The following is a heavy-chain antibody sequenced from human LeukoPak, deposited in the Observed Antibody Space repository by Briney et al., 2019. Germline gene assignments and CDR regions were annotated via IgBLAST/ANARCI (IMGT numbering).Heavy chain of an antibody. J-gene: IGHJ5*02. V-gene: IGHV4-39*07. CDR3: ARDLGVNWFDP. D-gene: IGHD3-3*01. CDR1: GGSISSSSYY. CDR2: IYYSGST. Sequence: SETPSLTCTVSGGSISSSSYYWGWIRQPPGKGLEWIGSIYYSGSTYYNPSLKSRVTISVDTSKNQFSLKLSSVTAADTAVYYCARDLGVNWFDPWGQGTLVTVSS.